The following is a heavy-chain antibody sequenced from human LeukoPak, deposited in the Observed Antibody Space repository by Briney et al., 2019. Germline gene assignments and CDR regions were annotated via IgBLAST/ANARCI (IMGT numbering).Heavy chain of an antibody. CDR2: IWSDGSYK. V-gene: IGHV3-33*03. D-gene: IGHD6-6*01. Sequence: GGSLRLSCAASGFTFSSYGMHWVRQAPGKGLEWVAVIWSDGSYKYYADSVKGRFTISRDNAKNSLYLQMNSLRAEDTAVCYCARSYSSSRGTFDYWGQGTLVTVSS. CDR3: ARSYSSSRGTFDY. J-gene: IGHJ4*02. CDR1: GFTFSSYG.